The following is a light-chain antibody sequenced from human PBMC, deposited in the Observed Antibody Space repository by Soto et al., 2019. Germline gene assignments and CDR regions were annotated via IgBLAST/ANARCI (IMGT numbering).Light chain of an antibody. CDR1: QSLTTR. J-gene: IGKJ5*01. CDR3: QQYGGSPIT. V-gene: IGKV3-20*01. CDR2: GAS. Sequence: IVLTQSPGTLSLSPGERVTLSCRASQSLTTRLAWYQHKPGQAPTLLMSGASNRSSGVPGRFSGSGSGADYTLTITRLEAEDFAMYYCQQYGGSPITFGLGTRLEIK.